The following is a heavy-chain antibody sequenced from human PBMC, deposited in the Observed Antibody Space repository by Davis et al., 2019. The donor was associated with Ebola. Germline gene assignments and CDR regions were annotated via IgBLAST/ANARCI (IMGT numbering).Heavy chain of an antibody. J-gene: IGHJ4*02. CDR2: INPSGGST. V-gene: IGHV1-46*01. CDR3: ARDVGGVHDFWSGYFDY. CDR1: GYTFTSHY. D-gene: IGHD3-3*01. Sequence: ASVKVSCKASGYTFTSHYMHWVRQAPGQGLEWMGIINPSGGSTSYAQKFQGRVTMTRDTSTSTVYMELSSLRSEDTAVYYCARDVGGVHDFWSGYFDYWGQGTLVTVSS.